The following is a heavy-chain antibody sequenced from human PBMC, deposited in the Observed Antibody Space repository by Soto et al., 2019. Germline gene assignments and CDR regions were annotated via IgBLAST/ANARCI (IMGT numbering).Heavy chain of an antibody. V-gene: IGHV4-31*03. J-gene: IGHJ5*02. CDR1: GGSISSGGYY. CDR3: AREYSNYVYWFDP. Sequence: SETLSLTCTVSGGSISSGGYYWSWIRQHPGKGLEWIGYIYYSGSTYYNPSLKSRVTISVDTSKNQFSLKLSSVTAADTAVYYCAREYSNYVYWFDPWGQGTLVTVPQ. CDR2: IYYSGST. D-gene: IGHD4-4*01.